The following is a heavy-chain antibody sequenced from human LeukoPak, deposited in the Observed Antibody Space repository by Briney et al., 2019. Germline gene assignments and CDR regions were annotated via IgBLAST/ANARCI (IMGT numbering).Heavy chain of an antibody. CDR1: GYTFTSYY. Sequence: ASVKVSCKAFGYTFTSYYMHWVRQAPGQGLEWMGIINPSGGSTSYAQKFQGRVTMTRDMSTSTVNMELSSLRSEDTAAYYCARSSYYDILTGYGWFDPWGQGTLVTVSS. CDR2: INPSGGST. V-gene: IGHV1-46*01. CDR3: ARSSYYDILTGYGWFDP. J-gene: IGHJ5*02. D-gene: IGHD3-9*01.